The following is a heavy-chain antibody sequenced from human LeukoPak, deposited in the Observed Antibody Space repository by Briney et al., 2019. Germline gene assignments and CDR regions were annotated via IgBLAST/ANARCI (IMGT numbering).Heavy chain of an antibody. D-gene: IGHD3-22*01. CDR2: MNPNSGNT. V-gene: IGHV1-8*01. J-gene: IGHJ4*02. CDR1: GYTFTSYD. CDR3: ARGGYYYDSSGYYQYYFDY. Sequence: ASVKVSCKASGYTFTSYDINWVRQATGQGLEWMGWMNPNSGNTGYAQKFQGRVTMTRNTSISTAYMELSSLRSEDTAVYYCARGGYYYDSSGYYQYYFDYWGQGTLVTVSS.